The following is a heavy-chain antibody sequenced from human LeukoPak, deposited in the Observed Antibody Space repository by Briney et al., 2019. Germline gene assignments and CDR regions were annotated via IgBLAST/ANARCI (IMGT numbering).Heavy chain of an antibody. CDR2: IIPIFGAA. CDR3: ARERTPSLLPAVTIDSYYSYMDV. J-gene: IGHJ6*03. CDR1: GGTFSSYA. Sequence: GASVKVSCKAAGGTFSSYAISWVRQAPGQGLEWMGGIIPIFGAAIYAQKFQGSVTITADESTSTAYMELSSLRSEDTAVYYCARERTPSLLPAVTIDSYYSYMDVWGTGTTVTVSS. D-gene: IGHD2-2*01. V-gene: IGHV1-69*13.